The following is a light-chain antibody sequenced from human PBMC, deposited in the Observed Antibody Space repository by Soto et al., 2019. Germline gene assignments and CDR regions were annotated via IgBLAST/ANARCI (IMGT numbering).Light chain of an antibody. CDR1: QSISSY. J-gene: IGKJ1*01. CDR2: AAS. CDR3: QQSYSIPQT. V-gene: IGKV1-39*01. Sequence: DIQMTQSPSSLSASVGDRVTITCRASQSISSYLNWYQQKPGTAPKLLIYAASSLQSGVPSRFSGSGSGTDFTLTISSLQPEDFATYYCQQSYSIPQTFGQGTNVEIK.